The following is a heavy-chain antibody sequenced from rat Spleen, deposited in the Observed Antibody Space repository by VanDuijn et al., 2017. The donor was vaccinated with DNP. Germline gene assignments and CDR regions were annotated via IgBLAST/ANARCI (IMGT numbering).Heavy chain of an antibody. CDR3: ARHVLPLRVWDY. CDR1: GSTVSDYY. V-gene: IGHV5-22*01. CDR2: ISYDGGSA. Sequence: EVQLVESGGGLVQPGRSLKLSCVTSGSTVSDYYMAWVRQAPTKGLEWVAYISYDGGSAYYGDPVKGRFTISRDNAKSTLYLQMSSLRSEDMATYYCARHVLPLRVWDYWGQGVMVTVSS. D-gene: IGHD1-4*01. J-gene: IGHJ2*01.